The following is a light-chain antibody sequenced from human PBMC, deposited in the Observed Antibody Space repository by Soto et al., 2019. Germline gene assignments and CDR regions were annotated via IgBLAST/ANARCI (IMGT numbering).Light chain of an antibody. CDR1: QSVSSN. J-gene: IGKJ1*01. CDR2: GAS. Sequence: EIVLTQSPGTLSLSPCERATLSFSASQSVSSNLAWYQQKPGQAPRLLIYGASTRATGIPARFSGSGSGTEFTLTISSLQSEDFAVYYCQQYNNWPPTWTFGQGTKV. CDR3: QQYNNWPPTWT. V-gene: IGKV3-15*01.